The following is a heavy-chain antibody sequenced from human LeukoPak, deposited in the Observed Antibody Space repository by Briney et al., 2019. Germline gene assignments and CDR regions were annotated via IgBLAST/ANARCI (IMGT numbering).Heavy chain of an antibody. CDR2: VYYTGAS. CDR3: ARGAPPQN. CDR1: GGSISSSSYY. J-gene: IGHJ4*02. Sequence: SETLSLTCTVSGGSISSSSYYWGWIRQPPGKGLEWIGSVYYTGASYYNPSLKSRVTISIDTSKKHFSLKLTSVTAADTAVYYCARGAPPQNWGQGTLVTISS. V-gene: IGHV4-39*07.